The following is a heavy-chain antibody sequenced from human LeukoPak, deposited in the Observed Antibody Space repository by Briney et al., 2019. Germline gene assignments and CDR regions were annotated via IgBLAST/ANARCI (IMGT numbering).Heavy chain of an antibody. CDR3: ARDWYSGGYYRFDY. J-gene: IGHJ4*02. CDR2: TYYRSKWSN. V-gene: IGHV6-1*01. D-gene: IGHD1-26*01. CDR1: GDSVSSDSTA. Sequence: SQTLSLTCAISGDSVSSDSTAWNWIRQSPSRGLEWLGRTYYRSKWSNDYAVSVKSRITITPDTSKNQFSLHLNSVTPEDTAVYYCARDWYSGGYYRFDYWGQGTLVTVAS.